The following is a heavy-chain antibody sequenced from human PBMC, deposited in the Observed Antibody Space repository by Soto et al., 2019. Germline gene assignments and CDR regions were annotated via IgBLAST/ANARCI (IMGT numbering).Heavy chain of an antibody. CDR3: ARDPSLYSSRFHGYYYGMDV. V-gene: IGHV1-69*01. CDR1: GGTFSSYA. CDR2: IIPIFGTA. D-gene: IGHD6-13*01. Sequence: QVQLVQSGAEVKKPGSSVKVSCKASGGTFSSYAISWVRQAPGQGLEWMGGIIPIFGTANYAQKFQGRVTITADESTSTAYMELSSLRSEDTAVYYCARDPSLYSSRFHGYYYGMDVWGQGTTVTVSS. J-gene: IGHJ6*02.